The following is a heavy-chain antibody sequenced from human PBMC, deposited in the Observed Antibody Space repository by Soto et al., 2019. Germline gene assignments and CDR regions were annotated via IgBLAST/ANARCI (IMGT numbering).Heavy chain of an antibody. CDR2: ISAYNGNT. CDR3: ARDFLDIVVVVATPGIWFDP. J-gene: IGHJ5*02. V-gene: IGHV1-18*01. CDR1: GYTFTSYG. D-gene: IGHD2-15*01. Sequence: GASVKVSCKASGYTFTSYGISWVRQAPGQGLEWMGWISAYNGNTNYAQKLQGRVTMTTDTSTSTAYMELRSLRSDDTAVYYCARDFLDIVVVVATPGIWFDPWGQGTLVTVSS.